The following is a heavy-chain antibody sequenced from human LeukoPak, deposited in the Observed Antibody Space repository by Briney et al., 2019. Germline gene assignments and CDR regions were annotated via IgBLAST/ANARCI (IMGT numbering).Heavy chain of an antibody. D-gene: IGHD1-26*01. CDR2: VYYVSST. CDR3: ARTQSQSGSYRYYYGY. J-gene: IGHJ4*02. V-gene: IGHV4-61*08. CDR1: GASVGSAGYH. Sequence: SETLSLTCSVSGASVGSAGYHWSWIRQPPGGGLEWVGYVYYVSSTNYNPSLKGRVTMSVDPSRNQFSLKLNSVTAADTAVYYCARTQSQSGSYRYYYGYWGQGTPVTVAS.